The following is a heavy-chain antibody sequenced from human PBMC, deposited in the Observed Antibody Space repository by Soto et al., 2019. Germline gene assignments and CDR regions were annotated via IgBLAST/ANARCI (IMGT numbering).Heavy chain of an antibody. D-gene: IGHD3-22*01. CDR1: GGSISSSSYY. Sequence: QLQLQESGPGLVKPSETLSLTCTVSGGSISSSSYYWGWIRQPPGKGLEWIGSIYYSGSTYYNPSLKSRVTIPVDTSKNQFSLKLSSVTAADTAVYYCASLYDSSGYFDYWGQGTLVTVSS. CDR2: IYYSGST. V-gene: IGHV4-39*01. CDR3: ASLYDSSGYFDY. J-gene: IGHJ4*02.